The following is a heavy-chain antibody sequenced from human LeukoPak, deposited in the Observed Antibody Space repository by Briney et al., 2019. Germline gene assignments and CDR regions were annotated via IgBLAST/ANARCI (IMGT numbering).Heavy chain of an antibody. CDR2: ISHTSEST. V-gene: IGHV3-48*02. J-gene: IGHJ4*02. Sequence: GGSLRLSCAASGFTFNSYSMSWVRQAPGKGLEWVSYISHTSESTYYADSVRGRFSISRDDAKSSLYLQMSSLRDEDTAVYYCARDRGYCTSDDCYRWLHYWGQGTLVIVSS. D-gene: IGHD2-8*01. CDR3: ARDRGYCTSDDCYRWLHY. CDR1: GFTFNSYS.